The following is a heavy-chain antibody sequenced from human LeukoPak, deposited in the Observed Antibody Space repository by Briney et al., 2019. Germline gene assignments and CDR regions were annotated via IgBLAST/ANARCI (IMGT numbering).Heavy chain of an antibody. D-gene: IGHD5-24*01. CDR2: VDHTGST. V-gene: IGHV4-59*01. J-gene: IGHJ3*02. Sequence: SETLSLTCTVSDDSITMYYWTWIRQPPGKGLEWIGYVDHTGSTKFNPSLKSRVTISVDTSKNQFSLKLSSVTAADTAVYYCARDDGYNYRGAFDIWGQGTMVTVSS. CDR3: ARDDGYNYRGAFDI. CDR1: DDSITMYY.